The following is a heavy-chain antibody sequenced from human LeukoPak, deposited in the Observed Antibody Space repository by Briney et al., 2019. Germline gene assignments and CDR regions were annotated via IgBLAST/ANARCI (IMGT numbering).Heavy chain of an antibody. J-gene: IGHJ6*03. CDR1: GGTFSSYT. D-gene: IGHD3-10*01. V-gene: IGHV1-18*01. CDR3: AREGRYYYYYMDV. Sequence: GASVKVSCKASGGTFSSYTISWVRQAPGQGLEWMGWISAYNGNTYYAQKFQGRVTMTTDTSTNTAYMELRSLRSDDTAVYYCAREGRYYYYYMDVWGKGTTVAVSS. CDR2: ISAYNGNT.